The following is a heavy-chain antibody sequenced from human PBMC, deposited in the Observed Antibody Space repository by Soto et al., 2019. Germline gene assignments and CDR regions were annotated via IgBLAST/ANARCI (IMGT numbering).Heavy chain of an antibody. J-gene: IGHJ6*02. V-gene: IGHV3-23*01. Sequence: GGSLRLSCAASGFTFSSYAMSWVRQAPGKGLEWVSAISGSGGSTYYADSVKGRFTISRDNSKNTLYLQMNSLRAEDTAVYYCAKFRSIAAAGSPYYYYGMDVWGQGTTVTVSS. CDR1: GFTFSSYA. CDR3: AKFRSIAAAGSPYYYYGMDV. CDR2: ISGSGGST. D-gene: IGHD6-13*01.